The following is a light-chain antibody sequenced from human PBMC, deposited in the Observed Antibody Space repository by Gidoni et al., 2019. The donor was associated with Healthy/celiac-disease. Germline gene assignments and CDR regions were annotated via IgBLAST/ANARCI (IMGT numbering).Light chain of an antibody. CDR3: QQSYSTPLT. Sequence: DLQMTQSPSSLSASVGDRVTITCRASQSSSSYLNWYQQKPGKAPKLLIYAASSLQSGVPSRFSGSGSRTDFTLTISSLQPEDFATYYWQQSYSTPLTFGGGTKVEIK. CDR1: QSSSSY. CDR2: AAS. J-gene: IGKJ4*01. V-gene: IGKV1-39*01.